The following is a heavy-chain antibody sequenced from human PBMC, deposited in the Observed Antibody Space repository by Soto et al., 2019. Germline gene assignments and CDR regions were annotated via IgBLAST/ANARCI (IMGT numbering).Heavy chain of an antibody. CDR1: GDSITSNSYF. V-gene: IGHV4-39*07. CDR3: AMATPPYGAYSYGSWGFDY. J-gene: IGHJ4*02. D-gene: IGHD5-18*01. CDR2: IYYSGTT. Sequence: PSETLSLTCTASGDSITSNSYFWAWIRQPPGKGLEWIGSIYYSGTTYYNPSLKSRLTISVDTSKNQFSLKLSSVTAADTAVYYCAMATPPYGAYSYGSWGFDYWGQGTLVTVSS.